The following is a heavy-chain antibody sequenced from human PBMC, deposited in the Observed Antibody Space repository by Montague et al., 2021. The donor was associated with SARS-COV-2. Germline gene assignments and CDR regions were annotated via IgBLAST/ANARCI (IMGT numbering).Heavy chain of an antibody. V-gene: IGHV4-59*01. CDR1: GGSISSYY. CDR3: ARDSGGSSPEDWLGFDP. J-gene: IGHJ5*02. D-gene: IGHD2-15*01. CDR2: IYYSGST. Sequence: SETLSLTCTVSGGSISSYYCSWIRQPPGKGLEWIGYIYYSGSTNXNPSLKSRVTISVDTSKNQFSLKLSSVTAADTAVYYCARDSGGSSPEDWLGFDPWGQGTLVTVSS.